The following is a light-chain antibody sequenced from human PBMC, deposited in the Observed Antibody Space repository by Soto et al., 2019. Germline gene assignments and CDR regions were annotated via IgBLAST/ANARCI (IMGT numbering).Light chain of an antibody. CDR3: SSYVGNDVFV. CDR2: DVS. J-gene: IGLJ1*01. V-gene: IGLV2-11*01. CDR1: SSDVGGYNY. Sequence: QSALTQPRSVSGSPGQSVTISCTGTSSDVGGYNYVSWYQQHPGKAPKLMIYDVSKRPSGVPDRFSGSNSGNTASLTISGLQAEDEADYYCSSYVGNDVFVFGTGTKLTVL.